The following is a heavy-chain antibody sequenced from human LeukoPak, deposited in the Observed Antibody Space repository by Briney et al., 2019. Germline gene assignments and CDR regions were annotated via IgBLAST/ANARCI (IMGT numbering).Heavy chain of an antibody. Sequence: PGGSLRLSCAASGFSFSRFWMHWVRQAPGKGLVWISRITSDGSNRDYADSVKGRFTISRDNAKNTLYLQMNSLQTEDTAVYFCVREDIVVVTTLDHWGQGSLVTVSS. CDR1: GFSFSRFW. CDR2: ITSDGSNR. CDR3: VREDIVVVTTLDH. D-gene: IGHD2-21*02. J-gene: IGHJ4*02. V-gene: IGHV3-74*01.